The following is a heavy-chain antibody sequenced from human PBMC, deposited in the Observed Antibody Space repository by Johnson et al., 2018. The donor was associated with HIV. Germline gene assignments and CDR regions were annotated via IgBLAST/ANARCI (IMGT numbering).Heavy chain of an antibody. V-gene: IGHV3-33*01. CDR2: IWYDGSNK. CDR3: ARDRKYSSGWEWGPDSCDI. CDR1: GFTFSSYG. D-gene: IGHD6-25*01. Sequence: QVHLVESGGGVVQPGRSLRLSCAASGFTFSSYGMHWVRQAPGKGLEWVAVIWYDGSNKFYADSVKGRFTISRYNSKNTLYLQMNSLSAEDTAVYGCARDRKYSSGWEWGPDSCDIWGQGTMVTVSS. J-gene: IGHJ3*02.